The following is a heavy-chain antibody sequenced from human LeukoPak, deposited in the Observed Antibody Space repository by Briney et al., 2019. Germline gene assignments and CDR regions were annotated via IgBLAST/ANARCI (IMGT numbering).Heavy chain of an antibody. CDR1: GFTFSDYY. D-gene: IGHD3-22*01. Sequence: KPGGSLRLSCAASGFTFSDYYMSWIRQAPGKGLEWVSYISSSGSTIYYSDSVKGRFTISRENAKNSLYMQMNSLRAEDTAVYYCARDYYDSSGHFDYWGQGTLVTVSS. CDR2: ISSSGSTI. V-gene: IGHV3-11*04. J-gene: IGHJ4*02. CDR3: ARDYYDSSGHFDY.